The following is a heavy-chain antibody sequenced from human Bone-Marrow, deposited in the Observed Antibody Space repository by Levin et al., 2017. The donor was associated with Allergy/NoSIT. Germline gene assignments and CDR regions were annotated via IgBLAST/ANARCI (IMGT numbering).Heavy chain of an antibody. CDR2: INSDGSST. Sequence: LSLTCAASGFTFSSYWMHWVRQAPGKGLVWVSRINSDGSSTSYADSVKGRFTISRDNAKNTLYLQMNSLRAEDTAVYYCAREYSSGWYYDYWGQGTLVTVSS. CDR3: AREYSSGWYYDY. CDR1: GFTFSSYW. J-gene: IGHJ4*02. V-gene: IGHV3-74*01. D-gene: IGHD6-19*01.